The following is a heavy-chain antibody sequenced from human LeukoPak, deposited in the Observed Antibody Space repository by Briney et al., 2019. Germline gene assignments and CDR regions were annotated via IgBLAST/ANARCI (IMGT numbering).Heavy chain of an antibody. CDR3: ARAVAGTYRDAFDI. J-gene: IGHJ3*02. CDR2: ISAYNGNT. Sequence: ASVKVSCKASGYTFTSYGISWVRQAPGQGLEWMGWISAYNGNTNYAQKLQGRVTMTTDTSTSTAYMELRSLRSDDTAVYYCARAVAGTYRDAFDIWGQGTMVTVSS. V-gene: IGHV1-18*01. D-gene: IGHD1-7*01. CDR1: GYTFTSYG.